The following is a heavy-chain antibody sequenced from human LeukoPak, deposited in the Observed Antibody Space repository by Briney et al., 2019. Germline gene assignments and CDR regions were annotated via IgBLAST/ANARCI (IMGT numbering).Heavy chain of an antibody. CDR3: ASPSKKYQYFQH. Sequence: TTSGTLSLTCAVSGGSISSSNWWSWVRQPPGKGLEWIGEIFHSGSTNYNPSLKSRVTISVDKSKNQFSLKLSSVTAADTAVYYCASPSKKYQYFQHWGQGTLVTVSS. J-gene: IGHJ1*01. D-gene: IGHD2-2*01. CDR2: IFHSGST. CDR1: GGSISSSNW. V-gene: IGHV4-4*02.